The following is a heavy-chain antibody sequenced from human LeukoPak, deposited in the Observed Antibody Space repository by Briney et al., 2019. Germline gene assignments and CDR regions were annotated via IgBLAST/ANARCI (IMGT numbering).Heavy chain of an antibody. CDR1: GGSLSGYY. J-gene: IGHJ5*02. D-gene: IGHD3-9*01. V-gene: IGHV4-34*01. CDR2: INHSGST. Sequence: SETLSLTCAVYGGSLSGYYWSRIRQPPGKGLEWIVEINHSGSTNYNPSLKSRVTISVDTSKNQFSLKLSSVTAADTAVYYCARLHHYDILTGYYLSPWGQGTLVTVSS. CDR3: ARLHHYDILTGYYLSP.